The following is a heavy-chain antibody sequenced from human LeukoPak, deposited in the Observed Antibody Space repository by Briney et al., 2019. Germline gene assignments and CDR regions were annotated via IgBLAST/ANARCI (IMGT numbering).Heavy chain of an antibody. CDR2: INHSGST. V-gene: IGHV4-34*01. D-gene: IGHD1-1*01. CDR1: GGSFSGYY. CDR3: ARELSYNWNPKRYYFDY. J-gene: IGHJ4*02. Sequence: SETLSLTCAVYGGSFSGYYWSWIRQPPGKGLEWIGEINHSGSTNYNPSLKSRVTISVDTSKDQFSLKLSSVTAADTAVYYCARELSYNWNPKRYYFDYWGQGTLVTVSS.